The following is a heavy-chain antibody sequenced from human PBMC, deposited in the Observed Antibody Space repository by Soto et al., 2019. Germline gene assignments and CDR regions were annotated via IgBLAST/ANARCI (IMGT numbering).Heavy chain of an antibody. D-gene: IGHD2-15*01. Sequence: PGGSLRLSCAASGFTFSRDEMNWVRQAAGEGLEWVSYISSSCSTIYYADSVKGRFTISRDNAKNSLYLQMNSLRAEDTAVYYCARRTNCSGGSCYSIYYYYGMDVWGQGTTVTVSS. CDR2: ISSSCSTI. CDR3: ARRTNCSGGSCYSIYYYYGMDV. CDR1: GFTFSRDE. V-gene: IGHV3-48*03. J-gene: IGHJ6*02.